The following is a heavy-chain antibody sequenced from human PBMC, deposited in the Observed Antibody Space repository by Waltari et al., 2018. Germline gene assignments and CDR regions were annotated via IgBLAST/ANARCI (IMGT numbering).Heavy chain of an antibody. V-gene: IGHV3-30*04. D-gene: IGHD3-3*01. CDR2: ISYDGSNK. CDR1: GFTFSSYT. CDR3: ARTYESGSYYYYMDV. Sequence: QVQLVESGGGVVQPGTSLRLSCAASGFTFSSYTMHWFRQAPGKGLDWVAVISYDGSNKYYADSVKGRFTVSRDNSKNTLDLQMDSLRPEDTALYYCARTYESGSYYYYMDVWGRGTTVAISS. J-gene: IGHJ6*03.